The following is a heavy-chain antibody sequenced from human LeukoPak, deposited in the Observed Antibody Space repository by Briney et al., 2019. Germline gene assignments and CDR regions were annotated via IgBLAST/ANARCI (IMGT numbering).Heavy chain of an antibody. J-gene: IGHJ6*03. D-gene: IGHD3-10*01. Sequence: PGGSLRLSWAASGFTFSSYWMSWVRKAPGERLEWVSAITGSGGSTYYAYSVKGRFTISRDNSKNTLFLQMNSKGSEDATVYYCAKDPFFGDYYYFFMDGWSKGTTVTVYS. CDR3: AKDPFFGDYYYFFMDG. CDR2: ITGSGGST. V-gene: IGHV3-23*01. CDR1: GFTFSSYW.